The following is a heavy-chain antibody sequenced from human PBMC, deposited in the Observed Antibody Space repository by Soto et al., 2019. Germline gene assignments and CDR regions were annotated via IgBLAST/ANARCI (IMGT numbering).Heavy chain of an antibody. V-gene: IGHV3-30-3*01. CDR3: GRINLKTSVDTFDV. Sequence: SLRLSCACYGFTFSTYALHLVRQAPGKGLEWVATVTSDGSNKYHADSVEGRFTISRDDSKNTLYLQLNSLRAEDTAVYYCGRINLKTSVDTFDVWGQGTMVTVSS. CDR2: VTSDGSNK. D-gene: IGHD3-10*01. CDR1: GFTFSTYA. J-gene: IGHJ3*01.